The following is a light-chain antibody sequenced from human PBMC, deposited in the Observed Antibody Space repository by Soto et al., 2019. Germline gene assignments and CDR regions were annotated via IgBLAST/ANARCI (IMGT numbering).Light chain of an antibody. V-gene: IGLV3-1*01. CDR3: QAWDSSTVV. J-gene: IGLJ2*01. CDR1: KLGDKY. CDR2: EDI. Sequence: SYEMTQPPSVSVSPGQPASITCSGHKLGDKYACWYQQKPGQSPVTVIYEDIKRPSGIPERFSGSNSGNTATLTISGTQAMDEADYYCQAWDSSTVVFGGVTKLTVL.